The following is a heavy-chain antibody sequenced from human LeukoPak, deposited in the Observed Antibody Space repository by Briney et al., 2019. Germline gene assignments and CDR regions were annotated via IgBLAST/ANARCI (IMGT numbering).Heavy chain of an antibody. D-gene: IGHD3-10*01. CDR2: IYPGDSET. CDR3: ATRGIRVVRGLLMGPGDWFDP. Sequence: GESLKISCRGSGYSFTSYWIGWVRQMPGKGLEWMGIIYPGDSETRYSPSFEGQVTISADKSNNTAYLQWSSLKASDTAMYYCATRGIRVVRGLLMGPGDWFDPWGQGTLVTVSS. V-gene: IGHV5-51*01. CDR1: GYSFTSYW. J-gene: IGHJ5*02.